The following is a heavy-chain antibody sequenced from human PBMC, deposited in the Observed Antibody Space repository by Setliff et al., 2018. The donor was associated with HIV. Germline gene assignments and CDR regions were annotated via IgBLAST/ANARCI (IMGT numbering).Heavy chain of an antibody. CDR3: AKHFLLWSNAFHI. CDR2: IYYSGSS. CDR1: GGSISRYY. V-gene: IGHV4-59*08. Sequence: SETLSLTCTVSGGSISRYYWSWIRQPPGKGLEWIGYIYYSGSSSYNPSLKSRVIISLDTSKNQISLKLNSVTAADTAVYYCAKHFLLWSNAFHIWGQGTMVTVSS. J-gene: IGHJ3*02. D-gene: IGHD2-21*01.